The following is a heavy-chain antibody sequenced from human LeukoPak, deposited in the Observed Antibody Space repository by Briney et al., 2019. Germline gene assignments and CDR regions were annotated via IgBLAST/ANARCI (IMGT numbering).Heavy chain of an antibody. D-gene: IGHD1-26*01. V-gene: IGHV3-23*01. CDR1: GLTFSSYA. Sequence: AGGSLRLSCAASGLTFSSYAMSWVRQAPGKGLEWVSAISGSGGSTYYADSVKGRFTISRDNSKNTLYLQMNSLRAEDTAVYYCARDLRGSYYFDYWGQGTLVTVSS. J-gene: IGHJ4*02. CDR3: ARDLRGSYYFDY. CDR2: ISGSGGST.